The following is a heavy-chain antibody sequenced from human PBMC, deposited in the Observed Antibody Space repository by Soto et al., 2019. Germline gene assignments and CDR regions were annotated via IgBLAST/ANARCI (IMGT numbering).Heavy chain of an antibody. CDR1: GGSISRSSYY. J-gene: IGHJ1*01. V-gene: IGHV4-39*01. CDR3: ATVLFGESQH. D-gene: IGHD3-10*01. CDR2: IYYSGST. Sequence: QLQLQESGPGLVKPSETLSLTCTVSGGSISRSSYYWGWIRQPPGKGLEWIGSIYYSGSTYYNPSLKSRVTLSGDTSKNQFSLKLSSVTAADTAVYYCATVLFGESQHWGQGTLVTVSS.